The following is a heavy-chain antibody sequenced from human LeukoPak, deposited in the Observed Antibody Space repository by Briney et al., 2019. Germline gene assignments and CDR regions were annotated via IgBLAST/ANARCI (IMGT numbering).Heavy chain of an antibody. J-gene: IGHJ4*02. D-gene: IGHD6-13*01. CDR1: GGSISSGDYY. CDR2: IYYSGST. V-gene: IGHV4-31*03. CDR3: ARAYSSSWYDY. Sequence: NPSQTLSLTCTVSGGSISSGDYYWSWIRQHPGKGLEWIGYIYYSGSTYYNPSLKSRVTISVDTSKNQFSLKLSSVTAADTAVYYCARAYSSSWYDYWGQGTLVTVSS.